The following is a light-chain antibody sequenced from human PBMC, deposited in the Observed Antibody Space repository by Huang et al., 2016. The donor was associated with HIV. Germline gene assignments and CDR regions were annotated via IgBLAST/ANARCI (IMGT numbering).Light chain of an antibody. J-gene: IGKJ2*01. CDR3: QQSYRTPRT. CDR2: GAS. Sequence: DIQMTQFPTSLSASVEDRVTITCRAGQAIDKYLNWYQQKSGRAPRLLIYGASKLQIGVPSRFSGRASETHFSLTINSLQPDDSAIYYCQQSYRTPRTFGQGTNLEI. CDR1: QAIDKY. V-gene: IGKV1-39*01.